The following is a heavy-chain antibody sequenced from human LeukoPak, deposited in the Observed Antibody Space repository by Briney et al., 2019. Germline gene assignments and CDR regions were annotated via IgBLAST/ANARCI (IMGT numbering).Heavy chain of an antibody. CDR3: ARDKKVRGVIPDNWFDP. D-gene: IGHD3-10*01. J-gene: IGHJ5*02. CDR2: INSDGSST. Sequence: GGSLRLSCAASGFTFSSYWMHWVRHAPGKGLVWVSRINSDGSSTSYADSVKGRFTISRDNAKNTLYLQMNSLRAEDTAVYYCARDKKVRGVIPDNWFDPWGQGTLVTVSS. V-gene: IGHV3-74*01. CDR1: GFTFSSYW.